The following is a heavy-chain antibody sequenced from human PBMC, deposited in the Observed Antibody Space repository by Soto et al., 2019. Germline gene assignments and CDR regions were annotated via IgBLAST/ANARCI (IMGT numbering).Heavy chain of an antibody. Sequence: QVQLQESGPGLVKPSQTLSLTCTVSGGSISSGGYYWSWIRQHPGKGLEWIGYIYYSGSTYYNPSLKSRVTISVDTAKNQFTLKLSSVTAADTAVYYCARDEIDSNSTNWGQGTLLTVSS. CDR1: GGSISSGGYY. J-gene: IGHJ4*02. CDR2: IYYSGST. D-gene: IGHD2-21*01. CDR3: ARDEIDSNSTN. V-gene: IGHV4-31*03.